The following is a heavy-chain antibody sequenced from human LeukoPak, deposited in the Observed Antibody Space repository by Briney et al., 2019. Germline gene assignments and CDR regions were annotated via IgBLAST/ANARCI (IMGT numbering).Heavy chain of an antibody. V-gene: IGHV3-30-3*01. CDR2: ISYDGSNK. Sequence: GGSLRLSCAASGFTSSDYWMHWVRQAPGKGLEWVAVISYDGSNKYYADSVKGRFTISRDNSKNTLYLQMNSLRAEDTAVYYCARSPLGPAARRYGMDVWGQGTTVTVSS. D-gene: IGHD2-2*01. CDR3: ARSPLGPAARRYGMDV. CDR1: GFTSSDYW. J-gene: IGHJ6*02.